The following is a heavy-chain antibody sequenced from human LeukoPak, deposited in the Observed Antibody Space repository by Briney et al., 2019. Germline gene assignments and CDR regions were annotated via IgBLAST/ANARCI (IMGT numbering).Heavy chain of an antibody. J-gene: IGHJ4*02. CDR2: LYLAGST. CDR3: ARDRYDIVTGYRRIDY. Sequence: PSGTLSLTCAVSGGSISSSNWWIWVRQTPGKGLEWIGELYLAGSTNYNPSLESRVTISVDRSKNQLSLKLISVTAADTAFYYCARDRYDIVTGYRRIDYWGQGILVTVSS. D-gene: IGHD3-9*01. V-gene: IGHV4-4*02. CDR1: GGSISSSNW.